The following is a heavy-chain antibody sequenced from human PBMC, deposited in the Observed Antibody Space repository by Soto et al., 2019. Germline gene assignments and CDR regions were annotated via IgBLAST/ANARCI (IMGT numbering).Heavy chain of an antibody. V-gene: IGHV4-59*08. J-gene: IGHJ6*03. D-gene: IGHD3-16*01. Sequence: QVQLQESGPGLVKPSETLSLSCSVSGGSISGHYWSWVRQTPGKGLEWIGYMYYSGSTNYNPSLKSRVTISVDTSKNHFSRRLTSVTSADTAVYYCARGPYYDLIWNYYYMDVWGKGTTVTVSS. CDR2: MYYSGST. CDR3: ARGPYYDLIWNYYYMDV. CDR1: GGSISGHY.